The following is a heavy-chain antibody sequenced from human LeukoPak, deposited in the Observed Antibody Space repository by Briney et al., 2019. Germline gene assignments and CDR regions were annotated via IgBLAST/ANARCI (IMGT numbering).Heavy chain of an antibody. CDR2: IYYSGST. CDR1: GGSISSYY. Sequence: SETLSLTCTVSGGSISSYYWSWIRQPPRKELEWIGYIYYSGSTDYNPSLKSRVTISVDTSKNQFSLKLSSVTAADTAVYYCAREGVTKYYFDYWGQGTLVTVCS. V-gene: IGHV4-59*01. D-gene: IGHD4-11*01. J-gene: IGHJ4*02. CDR3: AREGVTKYYFDY.